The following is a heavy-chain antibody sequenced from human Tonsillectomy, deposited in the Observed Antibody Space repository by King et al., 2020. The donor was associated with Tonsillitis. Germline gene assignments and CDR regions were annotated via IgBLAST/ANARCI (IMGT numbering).Heavy chain of an antibody. D-gene: IGHD3-22*01. J-gene: IGHJ4*01. CDR3: AHRLDFYDSSGYYRY. CDR1: GFSLITSGVG. Sequence: TLKESGPTLVKPTQTLTLTCTFSGFSLITSGVGVGWIRQPPGKALEWLALIYWDDEKRYSPSLKSRLTITKDTSKNQVVLTMTNMDPVDTATYYCAHRLDFYDSSGYYRYWGHGTLAT. V-gene: IGHV2-5*02. CDR2: IYWDDEK.